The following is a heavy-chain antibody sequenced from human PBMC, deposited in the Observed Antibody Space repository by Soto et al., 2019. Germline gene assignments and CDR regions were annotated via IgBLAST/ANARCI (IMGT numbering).Heavy chain of an antibody. D-gene: IGHD2-15*01. V-gene: IGHV1-3*01. CDR1: GYTFTRYT. J-gene: IGHJ5*02. CDR2: INPDNGNT. Sequence: ASVKVSCKASGYTFTRYTMNWVRQAPGQRLEWMGWINPDNGNTKSSQKFQDRVITTRDTSASTAYMDLSSLRSEDTAVYYCARGIAKGQLDPWGQGTLVAVCS. CDR3: ARGIAKGQLDP.